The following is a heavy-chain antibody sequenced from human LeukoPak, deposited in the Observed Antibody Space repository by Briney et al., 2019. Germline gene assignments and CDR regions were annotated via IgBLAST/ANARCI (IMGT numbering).Heavy chain of an antibody. CDR2: ITTNGNTI. CDR3: ARVTRSYYYDGLGY. D-gene: IGHD3-22*01. J-gene: IGHJ4*02. CDR1: GFTFSSYE. V-gene: IGHV3-48*03. Sequence: PGGSLTLSCAASGFTFSSYEMNWVRKAPGKGPEWISFITTNGNTIYYADSVKGRFIISRDNAKNSLYLQMNGLRAEDTAVYYCARVTRSYYYDGLGYWGQGTLVTVYS.